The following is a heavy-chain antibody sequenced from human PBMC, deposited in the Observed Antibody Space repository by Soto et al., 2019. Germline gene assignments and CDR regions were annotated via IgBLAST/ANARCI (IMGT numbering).Heavy chain of an antibody. J-gene: IGHJ6*02. Sequence: QMQLQESGPGLLKPSQTLSLTCTVSGGSISSGSMTRGGYYWNWVRQLPGKGLEWIGYIYYSGRTDYNPSLRSRITISVDTSKNQFYLKLNSVTAADTAVYYCARRDISGYPYNHGMDVWGQGTTVTVSS. CDR1: GGSISSGSMTRGGYY. D-gene: IGHD3-22*01. CDR3: ARRDISGYPYNHGMDV. V-gene: IGHV4-31*03. CDR2: IYYSGRT.